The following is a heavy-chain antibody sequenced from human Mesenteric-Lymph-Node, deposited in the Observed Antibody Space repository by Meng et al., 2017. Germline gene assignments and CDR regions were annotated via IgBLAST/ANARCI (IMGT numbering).Heavy chain of an antibody. CDR2: IYHSGST. J-gene: IGHJ4*02. Sequence: GPVQESGPGLVKPSETLSLTCVVSGASISSGNWWNWVRQPPGKGLEWIGDIYHSGSTNYNPSLKSRVTISVDKSKNQFSLKLSSVTAADTAMYYCARGGGCSSSSCDLDYWGQGTLVTVSS. V-gene: IGHV4-4*02. D-gene: IGHD2-2*01. CDR1: GASISSGNW. CDR3: ARGGGCSSSSCDLDY.